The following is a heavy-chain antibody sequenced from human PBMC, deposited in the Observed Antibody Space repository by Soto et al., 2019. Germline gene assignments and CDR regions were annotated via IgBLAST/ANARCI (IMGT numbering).Heavy chain of an antibody. CDR1: GGSISSGGYS. D-gene: IGHD2-15*01. J-gene: IGHJ4*02. CDR3: ARGISQNFDY. V-gene: IGHV4-30-2*01. CDR2: IYHSGST. Sequence: QLQLQESGSGLVKPSQTLSLTCAVSGGSISSGGYSWSWIRQPPGKGLEWIGYIYHSGSTYYNPSLKSRVPLSEDRSKNQCSLKLSSVTAADTAVYYCARGISQNFDYWGQGTLVSVSS.